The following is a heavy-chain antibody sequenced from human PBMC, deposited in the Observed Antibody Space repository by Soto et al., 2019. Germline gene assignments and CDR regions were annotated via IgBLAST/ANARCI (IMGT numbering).Heavy chain of an antibody. Sequence: EVQLLESGGALVQLGGSLRLSCAASGFTFSTYAMAWVRQAPGKGLEWVSAISGRGGSTYYADSVKGRFTISRDNSKNTLYLQMNSLRAEDTAVYYCAKDTTYYDFWSGYSTFDYWGQGTLVTVSS. D-gene: IGHD3-3*01. CDR3: AKDTTYYDFWSGYSTFDY. CDR1: GFTFSTYA. CDR2: ISGRGGST. V-gene: IGHV3-23*01. J-gene: IGHJ4*02.